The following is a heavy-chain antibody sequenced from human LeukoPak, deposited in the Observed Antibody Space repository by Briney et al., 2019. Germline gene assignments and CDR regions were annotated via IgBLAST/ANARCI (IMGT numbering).Heavy chain of an antibody. D-gene: IGHD2-2*01. J-gene: IGHJ4*02. CDR1: GFTFSSYA. CDR2: ISGSGGST. CDR3: VVVVPAAHSFDY. V-gene: IGHV3-23*01. Sequence: GGSLRLSCAASGFTFSSYAMSWVRQAPGKGLEWVSAISGSGGSTYYADSVKGRFTISRDNSKNTLYLQMNSLRADDTAVYYCVVVVPAAHSFDYWGQGTLLTVSS.